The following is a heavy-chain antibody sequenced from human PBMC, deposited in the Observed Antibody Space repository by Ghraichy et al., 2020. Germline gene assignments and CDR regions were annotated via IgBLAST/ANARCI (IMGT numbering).Heavy chain of an antibody. J-gene: IGHJ4*02. V-gene: IGHV4-34*01. CDR2: INHSGST. Sequence: SETLSLTCAVYGGSFSGYYWSWIRQPPGKGLEWIGEINHSGSTNYNPSLKSRVTISVDTSKNQFSLKLSSVTAADTAVYYCARGQGIQLWFDYWGQGTLVTVSS. CDR1: GGSFSGYY. CDR3: ARGQGIQLWFDY. D-gene: IGHD5-18*01.